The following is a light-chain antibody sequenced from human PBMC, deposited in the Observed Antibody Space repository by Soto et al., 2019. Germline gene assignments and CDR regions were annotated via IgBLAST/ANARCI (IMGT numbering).Light chain of an antibody. CDR2: AAS. Sequence: DIQLTQSPSFLSASVGDRVTITCRASQDISSYLAWYQQKPGKAPKLLIYAASTLQSGVPSRFSGSGSGTEFTLTISSLQPEDFATYYCQHLNTYPLPFGGGKKVEIK. V-gene: IGKV1-9*01. J-gene: IGKJ4*01. CDR3: QHLNTYPLP. CDR1: QDISSY.